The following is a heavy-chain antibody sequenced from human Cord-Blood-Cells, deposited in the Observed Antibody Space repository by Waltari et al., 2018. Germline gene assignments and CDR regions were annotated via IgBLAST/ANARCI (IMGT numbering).Heavy chain of an antibody. CDR3: ARSRYDSSGYYY. Sequence: QVQLAQSGAEVKKPGASVNVSCKAAGYTFTGYYMHSVRQAPGQGLEWMGWINPNSGGTNYAQKFQGRVTMTRDTSISTAYMELSRLRSDDTAVYYCARSRYDSSGYYYWGQGTLVTVSS. CDR2: INPNSGGT. D-gene: IGHD3-22*01. CDR1: GYTFTGYY. V-gene: IGHV1-2*02. J-gene: IGHJ4*02.